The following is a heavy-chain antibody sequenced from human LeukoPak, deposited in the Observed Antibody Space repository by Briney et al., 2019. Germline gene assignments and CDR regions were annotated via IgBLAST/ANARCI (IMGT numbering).Heavy chain of an antibody. V-gene: IGHV1-2*06. CDR3: ARDDKCGYYSGP. Sequence: ASVKVSCKASGYTSIDYYMHWVRQAPGQGLEWMGRINPSSGGTNYAQKFQGRVTMTRDTSISTAYMELSRLESDDTAVYYWARDDKCGYYSGPWGQGTLVTVSS. D-gene: IGHD3-22*01. CDR1: GYTSIDYY. J-gene: IGHJ5*02. CDR2: INPSSGGT.